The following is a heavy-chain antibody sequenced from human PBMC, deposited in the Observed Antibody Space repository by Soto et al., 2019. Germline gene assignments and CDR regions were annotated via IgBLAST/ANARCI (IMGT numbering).Heavy chain of an antibody. CDR1: GGSISSGGYY. Sequence: QVQLQESGPGLVKPSQTLSLTCTVSGGSISSGGYYWSWIRQHPGKGLEWIGYIYYSGSTYYTPSLKSRVTISVDTSKTQFSLKLSSVTAADTAVYYCARLLYGAGSYYIDYWGQGTLVTVSS. V-gene: IGHV4-31*03. J-gene: IGHJ4*02. CDR3: ARLLYGAGSYYIDY. CDR2: IYYSGST. D-gene: IGHD3-10*01.